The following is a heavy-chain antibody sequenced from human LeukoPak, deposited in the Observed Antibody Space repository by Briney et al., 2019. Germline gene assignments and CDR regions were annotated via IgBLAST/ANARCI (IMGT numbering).Heavy chain of an antibody. CDR1: GLSLSTSGVG. CDR2: IYWDDDK. D-gene: IGHD3-10*01. Sequence: SGPTLVNPTQTLTLTCTFSGLSLSTSGVGVGWIRQPPGEALEWQALIYWDDDKRYSPSLKNRLTITKDTSKHQVVLTMSNMDPVDTATYYCAHIIRGVMNRWGQGTLVTVSS. CDR3: AHIIRGVMNR. V-gene: IGHV2-5*02. J-gene: IGHJ5*02.